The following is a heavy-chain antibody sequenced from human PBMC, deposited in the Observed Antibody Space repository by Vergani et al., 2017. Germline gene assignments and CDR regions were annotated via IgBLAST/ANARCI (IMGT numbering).Heavy chain of an antibody. CDR3: ASKEIVVVPAAIKGQYYYYGMDV. CDR1: GGTFSSYA. CDR2: IIPIFGTA. D-gene: IGHD2-2*02. V-gene: IGHV1-69*01. Sequence: QVQLVQSGAEVKKPGSSVKVSCKASGGTFSSYAISWVRQAPGQGLEWMGGIIPIFGTANYAQKFQGRVTITADESTSTAYMELSSLRSEDTAVYYCASKEIVVVPAAIKGQYYYYGMDVWGQGTTVTVSS. J-gene: IGHJ6*02.